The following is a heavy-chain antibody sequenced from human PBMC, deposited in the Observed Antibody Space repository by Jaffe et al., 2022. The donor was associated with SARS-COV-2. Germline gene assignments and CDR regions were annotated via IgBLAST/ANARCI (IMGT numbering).Heavy chain of an antibody. CDR3: ARGYLGDYQNQYYYYGMDV. CDR1: GGSISSYY. J-gene: IGHJ6*02. D-gene: IGHD4-17*01. V-gene: IGHV4-59*01. Sequence: QVQLQESGPGLVKPSETLSLTCTVSGGSISSYYWSWIRQPPGKGLEWIGYIYYSGSTNYNPSLKSRVTISVDTSKNQFSLKLSSVTAADTAVYYCARGYLGDYQNQYYYYGMDVWGQGTTVTVSS. CDR2: IYYSGST.